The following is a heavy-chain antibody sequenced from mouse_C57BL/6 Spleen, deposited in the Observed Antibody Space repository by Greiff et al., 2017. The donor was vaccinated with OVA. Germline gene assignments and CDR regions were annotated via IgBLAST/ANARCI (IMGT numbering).Heavy chain of an antibody. J-gene: IGHJ2*01. Sequence: EVQLQQSGPELVKPGASVKIPCKASGYTFTDYNMDWVKQSHGKSLEWIGDINPNNGGTIYNQKFKGKATLTVDKSSSTAYMELRSLTSEDTAVYYCARESGSSYGSYFDYWGQGTTLTVSS. V-gene: IGHV1-18*01. CDR3: ARESGSSYGSYFDY. CDR2: INPNNGGT. CDR1: GYTFTDYN. D-gene: IGHD1-1*01.